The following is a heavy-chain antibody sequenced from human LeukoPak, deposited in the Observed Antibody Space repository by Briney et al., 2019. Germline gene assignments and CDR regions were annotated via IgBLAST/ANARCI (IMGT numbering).Heavy chain of an antibody. CDR1: GGSISSGDYY. CDR3: ARGDAYYDSSGYPFDY. Sequence: SETLSLTCTVSGGSISSGDYYWSCIRQPPGKGLEWIGYIYYSGSTYYHPSLKSRVTISVDTSKNQFSLKLSSVTAADTAVYYCARGDAYYDSSGYPFDYWGQGTLVTVSS. J-gene: IGHJ4*02. CDR2: IYYSGST. D-gene: IGHD3-22*01. V-gene: IGHV4-30-4*08.